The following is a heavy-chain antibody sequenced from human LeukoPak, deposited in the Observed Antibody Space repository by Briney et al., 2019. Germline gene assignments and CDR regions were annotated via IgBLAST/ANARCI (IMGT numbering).Heavy chain of an antibody. J-gene: IGHJ3*02. Sequence: PSETLSLTCTVSGGSISSYYWSWIRQPAGKGLEWIGRIYTSGSTNYNPSLKSRVTMSVDTSKNQFSLKLSSVTAADTAVYYCARTNRFGGFTIFGGRSAFDIWGQGTMVTVSS. V-gene: IGHV4-4*07. CDR2: IYTSGST. CDR3: ARTNRFGGFTIFGGRSAFDI. D-gene: IGHD3-3*01. CDR1: GGSISSYY.